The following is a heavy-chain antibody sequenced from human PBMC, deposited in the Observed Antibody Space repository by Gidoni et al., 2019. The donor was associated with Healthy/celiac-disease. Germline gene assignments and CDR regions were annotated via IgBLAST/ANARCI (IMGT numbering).Heavy chain of an antibody. J-gene: IGHJ5*02. V-gene: IGHV4-59*01. CDR3: ARDSGSSWFDP. D-gene: IGHD3-10*01. CDR2: IYYSGST. CDR1: GGSISSYY. Sequence: QVQLQESGPGLVKPSETLSLTSTVPGGSISSYYWSCIRQPPGNGLEWIRYIYYSGSTNYNPSRKRRVTISVDTSKSQFSLKLSSVTAADTAVYYCARDSGSSWFDPWGQGTLVTVSS.